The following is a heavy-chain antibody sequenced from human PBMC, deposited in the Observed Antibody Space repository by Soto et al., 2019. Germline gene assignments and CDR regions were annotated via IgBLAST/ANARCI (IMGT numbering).Heavy chain of an antibody. J-gene: IGHJ4*02. CDR2: ISAHNGNT. Sequence: QVHLVQSGAEVKKPGASVKVSCKGSGYGFTTYGITWVRQAPGQGLEWMAWISAHNGNTDYAQNLQGRVTVTRDTXXXXXXXXXXXXXXXXXXXXXXXXXXXXXYWGQGALVT. V-gene: IGHV1-18*01. CDR3: XXXXXXXY. CDR1: GYGFTTYG.